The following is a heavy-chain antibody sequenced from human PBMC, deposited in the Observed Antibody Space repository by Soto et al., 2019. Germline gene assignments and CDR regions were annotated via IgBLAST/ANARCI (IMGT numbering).Heavy chain of an antibody. D-gene: IGHD5-12*01. CDR1: GGSISSRGYY. CDR3: AMRFRKEVAAFDI. V-gene: IGHV4-31*01. J-gene: IGHJ3*02. CDR2: IFNSGTT. Sequence: QVQLQESGPGLVKPSQTLSLTCTVSGGSISSRGYYWSWIRQHPGKGLEWIGYIFNSGTTFYNSSVKSLVTNSLDTAENQYSLDLRTVTAADTAVYYCAMRFRKEVAAFDIWGQGALVAVSS.